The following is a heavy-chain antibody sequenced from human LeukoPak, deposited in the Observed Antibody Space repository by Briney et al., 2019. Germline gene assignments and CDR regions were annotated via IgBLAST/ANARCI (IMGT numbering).Heavy chain of an antibody. J-gene: IGHJ6*02. V-gene: IGHV4-34*01. CDR1: GGSFSGYY. CDR3: ARGGGSGSYRYYYGMDV. Sequence: SENLSLTCAVYGGSFSGYYWSWIRQPPGKGLEWIGEINHSGSTNYNPSLKSRVTISVDTSKNQFSLKLSSVTAADTAVYYCARGGGSGSYRYYYGMDVWGQGTTVTVSS. CDR2: INHSGST. D-gene: IGHD3-10*01.